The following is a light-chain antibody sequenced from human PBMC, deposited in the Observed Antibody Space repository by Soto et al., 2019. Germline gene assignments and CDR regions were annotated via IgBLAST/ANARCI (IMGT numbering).Light chain of an antibody. V-gene: IGLV6-57*04. J-gene: IGLJ2*01. CDR2: EDK. CDR1: SGSIASNY. Sequence: NFMLTQPHSVSESPGKTVTISCTRSSGSIASNYVQWYQQRPGRAPTTVIYEDKQRPSGVPDRFSGSTDGSSNSASLTISGLQTEDEADYYCQSYDSSTVVFGGGTKVTVL. CDR3: QSYDSSTVV.